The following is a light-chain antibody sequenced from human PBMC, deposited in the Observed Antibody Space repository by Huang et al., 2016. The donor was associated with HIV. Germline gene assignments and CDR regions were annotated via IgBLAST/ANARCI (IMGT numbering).Light chain of an antibody. CDR2: WAS. CDR1: QSLLYSSDNKNY. J-gene: IGKJ4*01. V-gene: IGKV4-1*01. Sequence: DIVMTQSPDSLAVSLGERATINCKSSQSLLYSSDNKNYLAWYQQKPGQPPKLLIYWASTRESVVPDRFSGSGSGTDVTLTISSLQAEDVAVYYCQQYYNALVTFGGGTKVEIK. CDR3: QQYYNALVT.